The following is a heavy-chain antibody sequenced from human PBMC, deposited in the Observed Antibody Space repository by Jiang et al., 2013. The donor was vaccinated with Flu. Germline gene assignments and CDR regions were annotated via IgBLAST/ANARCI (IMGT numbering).Heavy chain of an antibody. J-gene: IGHJ5*02. V-gene: IGHV4-34*01. CDR1: GGSFSGYY. Sequence: TLSLTCAVYGGSFSGYYWSWIRQPPGKGLEWIGEINHSGSTNYNPSLKSRVTISVDTSKNQFSLKLSSVTAADTAVYYCARSAGINYAGGFRPHRRTGGWFDPWGQGTLVTVSS. CDR3: ARSAGINYAGGFRPHRRTGGWFDP. D-gene: IGHD7-27*01. CDR2: INHSGST.